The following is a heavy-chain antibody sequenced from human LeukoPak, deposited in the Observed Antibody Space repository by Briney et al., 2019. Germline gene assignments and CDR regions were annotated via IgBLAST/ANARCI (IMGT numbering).Heavy chain of an antibody. V-gene: IGHV1-2*02. CDR3: ARHSSTRAFDY. Sequence: ASVKVSCKASGYTFTSYYMHWVRQAPGQGLEWMGWINPNSGDTNYAQKFQGRVTMTRDTSISTLYMELSRLTSDDTAVYYCARHSSTRAFDYWGQGTLVTVSS. J-gene: IGHJ4*02. CDR2: INPNSGDT. D-gene: IGHD6-13*01. CDR1: GYTFTSYY.